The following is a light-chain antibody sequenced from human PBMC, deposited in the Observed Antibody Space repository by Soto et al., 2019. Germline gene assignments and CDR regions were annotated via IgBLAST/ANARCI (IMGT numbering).Light chain of an antibody. CDR3: QQYGSSPPYT. CDR2: GAS. Sequence: EIVLTQSPGTLSLSPGERATLFCRASQSVSRNYLAWYLQKPGQAPRLLIYGASNRATDIPDRFSGSGSGTDFTLTISRLEPEDFAVYYCQQYGSSPPYTFGQGTKLEIK. J-gene: IGKJ2*01. V-gene: IGKV3-20*01. CDR1: QSVSRNY.